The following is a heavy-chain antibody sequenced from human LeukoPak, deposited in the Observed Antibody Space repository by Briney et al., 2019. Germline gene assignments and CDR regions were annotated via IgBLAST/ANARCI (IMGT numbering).Heavy chain of an antibody. CDR1: GFTFSSYW. D-gene: IGHD6-6*01. V-gene: IGHV3-7*01. J-gene: IGHJ4*02. CDR3: ARAQPRIAARPEDY. Sequence: PGGSLRLSCAASGFTFSSYWMSWVRQAPGKGLEWVANIKQDGSEKYYVDSVKGRFTISRDNAKNSLYLQMNSLRAEDTAVYYCARAQPRIAARPEDYWGQGTLVTVSS. CDR2: IKQDGSEK.